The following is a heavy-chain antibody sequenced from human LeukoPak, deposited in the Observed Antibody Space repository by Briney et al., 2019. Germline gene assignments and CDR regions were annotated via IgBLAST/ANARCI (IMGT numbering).Heavy chain of an antibody. V-gene: IGHV3-21*01. Sequence: GGSLRLSCAASRFTFSSYAMTWVRQAPGKGLEWVSSISSSSSYMYYRDSVKGRFTISRDNAKNSLYLQMNSLRAEDTAVYYCARVGGYCSSISNCYMDYWGQGTLVTVSS. D-gene: IGHD2-2*01. CDR3: ARVGGYCSSISNCYMDY. CDR2: ISSSSSYM. J-gene: IGHJ4*02. CDR1: RFTFSSYA.